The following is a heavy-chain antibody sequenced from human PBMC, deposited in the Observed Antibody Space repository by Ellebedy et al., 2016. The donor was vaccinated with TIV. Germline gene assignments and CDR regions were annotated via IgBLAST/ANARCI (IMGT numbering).Heavy chain of an antibody. J-gene: IGHJ3*02. Sequence: MPSETLSLTCTVSGDSIYSYYWTWIRQPAGKGLEWIGRIYFSGSTNYNPSLKSRVTMSVDTSKNQFSLKLNSVTAADTAVYYWARIKVGFDAFGIWGQGKMVTVSS. CDR3: ARIKVGFDAFGI. D-gene: IGHD1-26*01. V-gene: IGHV4-4*07. CDR1: GDSIYSYY. CDR2: IYFSGST.